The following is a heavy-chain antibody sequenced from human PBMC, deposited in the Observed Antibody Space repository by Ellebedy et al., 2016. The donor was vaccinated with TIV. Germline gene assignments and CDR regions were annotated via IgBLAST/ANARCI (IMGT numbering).Heavy chain of an antibody. Sequence: AASVKVSCKASGYTFTSYAMHWVRQAPGQGLEWMGRIIPILGIANYAQKFQGRVTITADKSTSTAYMELSSLRSEDTAVYYCARGGGYYYYGMDVWGQGTTVTVSS. CDR1: GYTFTSYA. CDR2: IIPILGIA. CDR3: ARGGGYYYYGMDV. D-gene: IGHD4-23*01. J-gene: IGHJ6*02. V-gene: IGHV1-69*04.